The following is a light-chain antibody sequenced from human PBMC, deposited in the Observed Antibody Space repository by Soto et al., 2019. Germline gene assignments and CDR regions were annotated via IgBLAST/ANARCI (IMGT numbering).Light chain of an antibody. CDR2: GAS. J-gene: IGKJ5*01. CDR3: QQRSNWPPEIT. CDR1: QSVSSN. Sequence: EFVLTQSPATLSVSPGERATLSCRASQSVSSNLAWYQQKPGQAPRLLIYGASTRATDIPARFSGSGSGTDFTLTISSLEPEDFAVYYCQQRSNWPPEITFGQGTRLEIK. V-gene: IGKV3-11*01.